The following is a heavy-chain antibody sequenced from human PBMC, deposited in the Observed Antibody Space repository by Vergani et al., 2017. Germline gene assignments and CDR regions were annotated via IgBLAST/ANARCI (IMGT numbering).Heavy chain of an antibody. V-gene: IGHV6-1*01. CDR3: ARVFDWNYGPTMN. Sequence: QVQLQQSGPGLVKPSQTLSLTCAISGDSVSSNSAAWNWLRQSPSRGLEWVGRTYYRSKWYNDYAVSVKSRIIINPDTSKNQFSLQLNSVTPEDTAVYYCARVFDWNYGPTMNWGQGTLVTVSS. D-gene: IGHD1-7*01. CDR2: TYYRSKWYN. J-gene: IGHJ4*02. CDR1: GDSVSSNSAA.